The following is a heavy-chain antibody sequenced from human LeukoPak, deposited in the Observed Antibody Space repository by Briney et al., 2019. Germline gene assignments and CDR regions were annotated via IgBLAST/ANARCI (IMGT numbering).Heavy chain of an antibody. CDR2: INPDGRAT. CDR3: ASSHDSAGND. V-gene: IGHV3-7*01. J-gene: IGHJ1*01. Sequence: PGGSLRLSCAASGFTFSTSWMSWARQAPGKGLEWLANINPDGRATFYVDSVKGRFIISRDNAKNSLFLQMSSLRDDDTALYYCASSHDSAGNDWGQGTVVTVYS. D-gene: IGHD2-15*01. CDR1: GFTFSTSW.